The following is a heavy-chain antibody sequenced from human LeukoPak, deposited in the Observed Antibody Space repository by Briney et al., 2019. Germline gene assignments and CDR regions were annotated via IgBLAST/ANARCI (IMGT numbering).Heavy chain of an antibody. Sequence: SETLSLTCTVSGGSISSSTFYWGWIRQPPGTGLEWIGSMFSGGSTYYNPSLKSRVTISVDPSKNHFSLKLRSVTAADTAVYYCARADCSSTSCYGSRSYYYYYYMDVWGKGTTVTISS. D-gene: IGHD2-2*01. J-gene: IGHJ6*03. CDR3: ARADCSSTSCYGSRSYYYYYYMDV. CDR1: GGSISSSTFY. CDR2: MFSGGST. V-gene: IGHV4-39*02.